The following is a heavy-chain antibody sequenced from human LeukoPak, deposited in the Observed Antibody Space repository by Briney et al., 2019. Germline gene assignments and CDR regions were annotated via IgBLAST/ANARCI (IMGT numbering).Heavy chain of an antibody. J-gene: IGHJ6*03. Sequence: SETLSLTCAVYGGSFSGYYWSWIRQPPGKGLEWIGEINHSGSTNYNPSLKSRVTMSVDTSKNQFSLKLSSVTAADTAVYYCARLRPYSSSWYYYYYMDVWGKGTTVTISS. CDR1: GGSFSGYY. D-gene: IGHD6-13*01. CDR2: INHSGST. CDR3: ARLRPYSSSWYYYYYMDV. V-gene: IGHV4-34*01.